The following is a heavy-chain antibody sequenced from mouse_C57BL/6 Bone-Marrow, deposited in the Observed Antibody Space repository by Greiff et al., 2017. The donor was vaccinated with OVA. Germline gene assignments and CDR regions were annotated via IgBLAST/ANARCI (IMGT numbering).Heavy chain of an antibody. V-gene: IGHV5-6*01. CDR2: ISSGGSYT. J-gene: IGHJ3*01. CDR1: GFTFSSYG. CDR3: ARHGGSSTWFAY. D-gene: IGHD1-1*01. Sequence: VHVKQSGGDLVKPGGSLKLSCAASGFTFSSYGMSWVRQTPDKRLEWVATISSGGSYTYYPDSVKGRFTISRDNAKNTLYLQMSSLKSEDTAMYYCARHGGSSTWFAYWGQGTLVTVSA.